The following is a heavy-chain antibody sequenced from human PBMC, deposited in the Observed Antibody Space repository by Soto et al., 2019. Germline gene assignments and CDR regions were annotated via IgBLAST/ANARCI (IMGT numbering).Heavy chain of an antibody. D-gene: IGHD6-13*01. CDR1: GGSFSGYY. Sequence: SETLSLTCAVYGGSFSGYYWSWIRQPPGKGLEWIGEINHSGSTNYNPSLKSRVTISVDTSKNQFSLKLSSVTAADTAVYYCARGGKGGGRYSSTPFDYWGQGTLVTVSS. CDR3: ARGGKGGGRYSSTPFDY. CDR2: INHSGST. J-gene: IGHJ4*02. V-gene: IGHV4-34*01.